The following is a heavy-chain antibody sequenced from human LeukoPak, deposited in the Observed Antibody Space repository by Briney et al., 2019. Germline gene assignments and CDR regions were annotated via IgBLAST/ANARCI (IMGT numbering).Heavy chain of an antibody. CDR1: GFTFSTYS. D-gene: IGHD3-22*01. V-gene: IGHV3-21*01. CDR3: KRDRRYDNSGYYLAAFDL. J-gene: IGHJ3*01. Sequence: PGGSLRLSCAASGFTFSTYSMNWVRQAPGKGLEWVSSISSSSTSIYYADSVKGRFTISRDNAKNSLYLQMNSLRAEATAEYYLKRDRRYDNSGYYLAAFDLWGQGTMVTVSS. CDR2: ISSSSTSI.